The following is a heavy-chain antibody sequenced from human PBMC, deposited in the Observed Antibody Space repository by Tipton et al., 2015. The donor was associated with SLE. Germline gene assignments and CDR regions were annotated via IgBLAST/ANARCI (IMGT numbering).Heavy chain of an antibody. J-gene: IGHJ6*03. CDR2: IYYTGSA. V-gene: IGHV4-39*07. D-gene: IGHD6-13*01. CDR1: GGSISSATYY. Sequence: TLSLTCTVSGGSISSATYYWGWIRQSPGKGLEWIGRIYYTGSAYYNPSLTSLVIISVDPSKNQFSMKLNSVTAADTAVYYCARVYSSSWYFYYYCMDVWCKGTTVTVSS. CDR3: ARVYSSSWYFYYYCMDV.